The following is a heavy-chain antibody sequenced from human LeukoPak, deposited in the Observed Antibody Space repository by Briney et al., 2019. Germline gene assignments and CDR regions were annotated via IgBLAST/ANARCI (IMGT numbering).Heavy chain of an antibody. V-gene: IGHV4-34*01. J-gene: IGHJ4*02. CDR1: GRSFSGYY. Sequence: SETLSLTCAVYGRSFSGYYWSWIRQPPGKGLEWIGDINHSGRTNYNPSLKSRVTISVDTSKNQFSLKLSSVTAADTAVYYCAGVTVATGEYWGQGTLVTVSS. D-gene: IGHD5-12*01. CDR3: AGVTVATGEY. CDR2: INHSGRT.